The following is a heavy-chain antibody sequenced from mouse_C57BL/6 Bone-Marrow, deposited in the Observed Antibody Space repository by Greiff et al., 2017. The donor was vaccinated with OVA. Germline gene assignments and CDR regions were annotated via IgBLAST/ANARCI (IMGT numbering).Heavy chain of an antibody. V-gene: IGHV14-4*01. CDR3: TRWLYYFDY. CDR2: IDPENGDT. CDR1: GFNIKDDY. J-gene: IGHJ2*01. D-gene: IGHD2-3*01. Sequence: EVQLQQSGAELVRPGASVKLSCTASGFNIKDDYMHWVKQRPEQGLEWIGWIDPENGDTESASKFQGKATITADTSSNAAYLQLSSLTSEDTAVYYCTRWLYYFDYWGQGTTLTVSS.